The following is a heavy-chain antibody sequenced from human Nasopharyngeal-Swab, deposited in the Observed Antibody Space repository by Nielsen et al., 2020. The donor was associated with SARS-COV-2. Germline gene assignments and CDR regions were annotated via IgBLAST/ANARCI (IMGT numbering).Heavy chain of an antibody. D-gene: IGHD3-10*01. V-gene: IGHV4-34*01. CDR3: ARGVRLTRITMVRGPIESVYGMDV. CDR2: INHSGST. J-gene: IGHJ6*02. Sequence: SETLSLTCAVYGGSFSGYYWSWIRQPPGKGLEWIGAINHSGSTNYNPFLKSRVTISVDTSKNQFSLKLSSVIAADTAVYYCARGVRLTRITMVRGPIESVYGMDVWGQGTTVTVSS. CDR1: GGSFSGYY.